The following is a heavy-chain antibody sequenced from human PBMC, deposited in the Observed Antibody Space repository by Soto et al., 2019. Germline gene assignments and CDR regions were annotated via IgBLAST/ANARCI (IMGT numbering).Heavy chain of an antibody. Sequence: QVQLVESGGGVVQAGGSLGLSCTASGFTFSTYGMHWVRQAPGKGPEWVAVMSHDGSHKAFLDSVKGRFIISRDNSKNTLYLQMNSLRPDDTAVYYCARLPRSGWDHYYYGIDVWGQRTTVIVSS. CDR1: GFTFSTYG. J-gene: IGHJ6*02. CDR3: ARLPRSGWDHYYYGIDV. V-gene: IGHV3-30*03. CDR2: MSHDGSHK. D-gene: IGHD6-19*01.